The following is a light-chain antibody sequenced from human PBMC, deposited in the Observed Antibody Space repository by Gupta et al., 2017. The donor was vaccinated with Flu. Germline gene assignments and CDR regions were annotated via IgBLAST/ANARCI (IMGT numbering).Light chain of an antibody. V-gene: IGKV3-11*01. CDR3: QQRFRWPQT. J-gene: IGKJ1*01. CDR1: QSVSIY. Sequence: EIVLTQSPATVSLSPGEGATLSCRASQSVSIYLARYQQRPGQPPRLLFYDASERATGVPPRFSATGSGTDFTLTISRLDPEDVGVYYCQQRFRWPQTFGQGTKVEVK. CDR2: DAS.